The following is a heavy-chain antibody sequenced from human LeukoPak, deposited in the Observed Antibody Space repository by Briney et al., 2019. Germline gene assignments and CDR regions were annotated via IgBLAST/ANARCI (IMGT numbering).Heavy chain of an antibody. V-gene: IGHV5-51*01. J-gene: IGHJ5*02. Sequence: GESLQISCKASGYRFTYYWIAWVRQMPGKGLEWMGIIYPYDSHTRYSPSFQGQVTISADKSISTAYLQSSSLKASDTAMYYCARLPNSGADLTWFDPWGQGTLVTVSS. CDR2: IYPYDSHT. D-gene: IGHD3-10*01. CDR1: GYRFTYYW. CDR3: ARLPNSGADLTWFDP.